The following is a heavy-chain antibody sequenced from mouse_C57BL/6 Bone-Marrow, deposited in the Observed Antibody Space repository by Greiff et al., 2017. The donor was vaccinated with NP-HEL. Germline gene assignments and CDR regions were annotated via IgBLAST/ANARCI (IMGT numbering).Heavy chain of an antibody. Sequence: VQLQQSVAELVRPGASVKLSCTASGFNIKNTYMHWVKQRPEQGLEWIGRIDPANGNTKYAPKFQGKATITADTSSNTAYLQLSSLTSEDTAIYYCATGPITTVVAPDYWGQGTTLTVSS. J-gene: IGHJ2*01. CDR2: IDPANGNT. CDR1: GFNIKNTY. D-gene: IGHD1-1*01. CDR3: ATGPITTVVAPDY. V-gene: IGHV14-3*01.